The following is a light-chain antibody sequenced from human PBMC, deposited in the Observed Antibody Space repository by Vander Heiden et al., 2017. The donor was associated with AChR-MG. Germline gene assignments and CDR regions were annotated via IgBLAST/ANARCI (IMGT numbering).Light chain of an antibody. J-gene: IGKJ4*01. Sequence: DIVLTQSPGTLSLSPGDSATLPCRASQSVSCSYLAWYQQKPGQAPRLLIYGASSRDTGIPDRSSGSGSGTDFTLTISRLEPEDVAVYYCQQDGSSSLTFGGGTKVEIK. CDR3: QQDGSSSLT. CDR1: QSVSCSY. CDR2: GAS. V-gene: IGKV3-20*01.